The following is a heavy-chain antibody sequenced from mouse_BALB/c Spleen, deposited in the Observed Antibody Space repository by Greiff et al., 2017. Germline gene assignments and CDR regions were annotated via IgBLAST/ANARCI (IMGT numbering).Heavy chain of an antibody. D-gene: IGHD1-1*01. V-gene: IGHV2-9*02. Sequence: VKLVESGPGLVAPSQSLSITCTVSGFSLTSYGVHWVRQPPGKGLEWLGVIWAGGSTNYNSALMSRLSISKDNSKSQVFLKMNSLQTDDTAMYSCARDKDYGSGGLAYWGQGTRVTVSA. CDR2: IWAGGST. CDR1: GFSLTSYG. CDR3: ARDKDYGSGGLAY. J-gene: IGHJ3*01.